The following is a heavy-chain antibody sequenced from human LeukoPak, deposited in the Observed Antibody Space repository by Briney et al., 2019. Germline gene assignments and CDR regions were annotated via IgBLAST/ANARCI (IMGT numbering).Heavy chain of an antibody. CDR3: AIEGFLKDFDF. CDR1: GFTFSSYA. D-gene: IGHD3-10*01. V-gene: IGHV3-23*01. Sequence: GGSLKVSCEASGFTFSSYAMRWVRQAPGKGLEWVSSITYSGDAYYADSVKGRFTISRDNSQNTLYLQMNSLRAEDTAIYYCAIEGFLKDFDFWGQGTLVTVSS. J-gene: IGHJ4*02. CDR2: ITYSGDA.